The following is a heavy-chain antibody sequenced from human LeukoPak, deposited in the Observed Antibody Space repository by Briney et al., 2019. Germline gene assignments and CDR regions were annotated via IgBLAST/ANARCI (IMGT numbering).Heavy chain of an antibody. CDR1: GYTFTGYY. Sequence: ASVKVSCKASGYTFTGYYMHWVRQAPGQGLEWMGWINPNSGGTNYAQKFQGRVTMTRDTSISTAYMELSRLRSDDTAVYFCARTPKGSIYYDFWSGYYGFDYWGQGTLVTVSS. V-gene: IGHV1-2*02. CDR2: INPNSGGT. J-gene: IGHJ4*02. CDR3: ARTPKGSIYYDFWSGYYGFDY. D-gene: IGHD3-3*01.